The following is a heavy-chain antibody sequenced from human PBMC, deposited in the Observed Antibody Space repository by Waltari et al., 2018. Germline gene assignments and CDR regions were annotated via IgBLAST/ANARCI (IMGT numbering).Heavy chain of an antibody. CDR1: GFTLTDYW. CDR2: IRKDGSEK. CDR3: VRDHWGPDY. Sequence: EVHLVESGGGLVQPGGSLRLSCAASGFTLTDYWMSWVRQAPGKVPEWVANIRKDGSEKNYVDYVKGRFTISRDNAKDSVYLQMNSLRADDTAMYYCVRDHWGPDYWGQGTLVTVSS. D-gene: IGHD7-27*01. V-gene: IGHV3-7*01. J-gene: IGHJ4*02.